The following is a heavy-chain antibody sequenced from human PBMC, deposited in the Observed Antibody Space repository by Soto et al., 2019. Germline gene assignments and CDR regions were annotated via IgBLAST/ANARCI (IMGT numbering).Heavy chain of an antibody. Sequence: QVQLVQSGAEVKKPGSSVKVSCKASGGTFSSYAISWVRQAPGQGLGWMGGIILIFCTANYAQKFQGRVTITADESTSTAYMELRSLRSEDTAVYYWTIDILDYRKWTPSTQRNYYCSHGMHVWGQGTTVTVSS. V-gene: IGHV1-69*12. CDR1: GGTFSSYA. CDR2: IILIFCTA. D-gene: IGHD4-4*01. CDR3: TIDILDYRKWTPSTQRNYYCSHGMHV. J-gene: IGHJ6*02.